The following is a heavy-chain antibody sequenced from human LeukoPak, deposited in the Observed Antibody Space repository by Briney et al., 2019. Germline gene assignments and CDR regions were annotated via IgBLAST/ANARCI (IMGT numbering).Heavy chain of an antibody. D-gene: IGHD3-10*01. J-gene: IGHJ4*02. Sequence: PSETLSLTCAVYGGSFSGYYWSWLRQPPGKGLEWIGHIYYTGRTTYNPSLGSRLTISADTSTSQLSLKLSSVTAADTAVYYCARHKPTGSYPLELWGQGTLVTVSS. CDR2: IYYTGRT. CDR3: ARHKPTGSYPLEL. V-gene: IGHV4-59*08. CDR1: GGSFSGYY.